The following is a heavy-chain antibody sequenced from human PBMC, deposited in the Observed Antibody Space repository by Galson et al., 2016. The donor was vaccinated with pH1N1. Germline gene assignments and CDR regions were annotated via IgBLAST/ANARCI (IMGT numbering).Heavy chain of an antibody. CDR3: AKDIGGYCAGGFCWDGMDV. CDR1: FPFNDYA. CDR2: ISWNSGTI. V-gene: IGHV3-9*01. J-gene: IGHJ6*02. Sequence: FPFNDYAMHWVRQAPGKGLEWVAGISWNSGTIHYADSVKGRFTISRDNAKNSLYLETNSLRPEDTALYFCAKDIGGYCAGGFCWDGMDVWGRGTTVIVSS. D-gene: IGHD2-8*02.